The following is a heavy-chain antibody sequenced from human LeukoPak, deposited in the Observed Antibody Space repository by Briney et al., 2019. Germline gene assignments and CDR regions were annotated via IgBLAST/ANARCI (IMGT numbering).Heavy chain of an antibody. V-gene: IGHV3-74*01. D-gene: IGHD4-11*01. J-gene: IGHJ4*02. Sequence: PGGSLRLSCAASGFTFSSYWIHWVRQAPGKGLVWVSRINTDGSSTSYADSVKGRFTISRDNAKNTLYLQMNSLRAEDTAVYYCAAADYHFDYWGQGTLVTVSS. CDR2: INTDGSST. CDR3: AAADYHFDY. CDR1: GFTFSSYW.